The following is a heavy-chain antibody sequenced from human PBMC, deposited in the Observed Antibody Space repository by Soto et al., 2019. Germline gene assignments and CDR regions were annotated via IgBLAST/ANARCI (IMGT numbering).Heavy chain of an antibody. CDR2: TSSSGGAT. D-gene: IGHD6-6*01. CDR3: TKGPSRAYSGSSRYSDS. Sequence: VHLLESGGGLVQPGGCLRLSCAASGFTFSDYAMTWVRQGPGKGLEWISSTSSSGGATYYADSVKDRFTISRDNSKNTVYLQMNSLKAEDTAVYYCTKGPSRAYSGSSRYSDSWGQGALVTVSS. J-gene: IGHJ4*02. V-gene: IGHV3-23*01. CDR1: GFTFSDYA.